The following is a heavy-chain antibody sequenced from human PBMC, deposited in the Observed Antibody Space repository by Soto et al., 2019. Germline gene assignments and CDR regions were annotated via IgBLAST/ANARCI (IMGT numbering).Heavy chain of an antibody. V-gene: IGHV3-15*01. D-gene: IGHD3-22*01. CDR1: GFTFSNAW. Sequence: GGSLRLSCAASGFTFSNAWMSWVRQAPGKGLEWVGRIKSKTDGGTTDYAAPVKGRFTISRDDSKNTLYLQMNSLKTEDTAVYYCTTGLRSGYCNYYYGMDVWGQGTTVTVSS. J-gene: IGHJ6*02. CDR2: IKSKTDGGTT. CDR3: TTGLRSGYCNYYYGMDV.